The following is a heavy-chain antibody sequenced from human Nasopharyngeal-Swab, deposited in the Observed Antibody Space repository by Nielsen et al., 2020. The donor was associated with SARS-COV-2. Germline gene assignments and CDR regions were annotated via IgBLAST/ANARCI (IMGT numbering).Heavy chain of an antibody. Sequence: GSLRLSCAVSGGSVSSNDWWTWVRQSPGKGLEWIGEVSHSGSINYNPSLKSRVTLSMDKSKRQFSLRRTSVSAADTAVYFCARGDLVVVPSPILGLGPFFYYFYLDVWGKGTTVTVSS. CDR2: VSHSGSI. CDR1: GGSVSSNDW. CDR3: ARGDLVVVPSPILGLGPFFYYFYLDV. D-gene: IGHD2-2*01. J-gene: IGHJ6*03. V-gene: IGHV4-4*01.